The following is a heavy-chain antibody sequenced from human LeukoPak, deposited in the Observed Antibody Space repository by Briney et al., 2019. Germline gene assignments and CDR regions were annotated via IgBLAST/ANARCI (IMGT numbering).Heavy chain of an antibody. D-gene: IGHD3-10*01. J-gene: IGHJ4*02. V-gene: IGHV1-18*01. CDR1: GYTFTSYG. CDR2: ISAYNGNT. CDR3: AREEHRGAPIDGYGSGTFDY. Sequence: GASVKVSCKASGYTFTSYGISWVRQAPGQGLEWMGWISAYNGNTNYAQKLQGRVTMTTDTSTSTAYMELRSLRSDDTAVYYCAREEHRGAPIDGYGSGTFDYWGQGTLVTVSS.